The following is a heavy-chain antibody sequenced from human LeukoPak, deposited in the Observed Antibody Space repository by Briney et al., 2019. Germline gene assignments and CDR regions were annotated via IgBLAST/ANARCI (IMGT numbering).Heavy chain of an antibody. CDR3: AGAWPPSFPYY. J-gene: IGHJ4*02. CDR1: GGSFSGYY. V-gene: IGHV4-34*01. CDR2: INHSGST. D-gene: IGHD5-24*01. Sequence: SETLSLTCAVYGGSFSGYYWSWIRQPPGKGLEWIGEINHSGSTNYNPSLKSRVTISVDTSKNQFSLKLSSVTAADTAVYYCAGAWPPSFPYYWGQGTLVTVSS.